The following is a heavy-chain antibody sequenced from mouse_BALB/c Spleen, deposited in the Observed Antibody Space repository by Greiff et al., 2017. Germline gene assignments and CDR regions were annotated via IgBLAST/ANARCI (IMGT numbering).Heavy chain of an antibody. CDR1: GFSLTSYG. J-gene: IGHJ2*01. CDR3: ARDWARRGYFDY. D-gene: IGHD3-1*01. Sequence: QVQLKESGPGLVAPSQSLSITCTVSGFSLTSYGVHWVRQPPGKGLEWLGVIWAGGSTNYNSALMSRLSISKDNSKSQVFLKMNSLQTDDTAMYYCARDWARRGYFDYWGQGTTLTVSS. V-gene: IGHV2-9*02. CDR2: IWAGGST.